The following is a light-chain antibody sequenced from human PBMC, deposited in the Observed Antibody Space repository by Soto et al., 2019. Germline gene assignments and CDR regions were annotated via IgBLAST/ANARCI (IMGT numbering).Light chain of an antibody. CDR2: DDT. J-gene: IGLJ3*02. Sequence: VLAQPASVSGSPGQSITISCTGTSSDVGTYKPVSWYQQYPGKAPKVIIYDDTKRPSGVSSRFSGSKSGNTASLTISGLQAEDEADYYRCSFAGSSTSFGGGTKVTVL. CDR1: SSDVGTYKP. CDR3: CSFAGSSTS. V-gene: IGLV2-23*01.